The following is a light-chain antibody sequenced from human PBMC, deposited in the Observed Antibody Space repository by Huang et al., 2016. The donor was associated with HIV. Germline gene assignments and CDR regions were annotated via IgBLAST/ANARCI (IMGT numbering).Light chain of an antibody. Sequence: DIQMTQSPSSLSESVGDRVTITCRASQSISSYLNWHQQKPGKAPKVLMYAASSLQSGVPSRFSVSRSGTDFTLTISSLQPEDFATYYCQQSYSTPYTFGQGTKLEIK. V-gene: IGKV1-39*01. CDR3: QQSYSTPYT. J-gene: IGKJ2*01. CDR2: AAS. CDR1: QSISSY.